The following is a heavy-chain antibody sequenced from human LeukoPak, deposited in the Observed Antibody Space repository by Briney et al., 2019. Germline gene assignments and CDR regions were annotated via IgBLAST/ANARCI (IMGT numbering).Heavy chain of an antibody. CDR3: ARGQQQLLGY. V-gene: IGHV4-61*02. Sequence: SETLSLTCTVSGGSISSGSYYWSWIRQPAGKGLEWIGRIYTSGSTNYNPSLKSLVTISVDTSKNQFSLKLSSVTAADTAVYYCARGQQQLLGYWGQGTLVTVSS. CDR2: IYTSGST. D-gene: IGHD6-13*01. CDR1: GGSISSGSYY. J-gene: IGHJ4*02.